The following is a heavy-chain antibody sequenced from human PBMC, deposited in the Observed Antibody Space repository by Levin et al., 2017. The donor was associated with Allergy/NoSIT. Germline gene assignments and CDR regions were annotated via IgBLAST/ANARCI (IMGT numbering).Heavy chain of an antibody. Sequence: ASVKVSCKASGGTFSSYAISWVRQAPGQGLEWMGGIIPIFGTANYAQKFQGRVTITADESTSTAYMELSSLRSEDTAVYYCARTGYCSGGSCQSYWGQGTLVTVSS. D-gene: IGHD2-15*01. J-gene: IGHJ4*02. CDR3: ARTGYCSGGSCQSY. CDR1: GGTFSSYA. V-gene: IGHV1-69*13. CDR2: IIPIFGTA.